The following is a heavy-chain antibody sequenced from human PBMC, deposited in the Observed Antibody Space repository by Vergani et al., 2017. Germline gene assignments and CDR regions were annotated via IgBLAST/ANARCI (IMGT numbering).Heavy chain of an antibody. V-gene: IGHV3-33*05. CDR1: GCTFNQYG. CDR3: ARDFLTRVTTLDYYYMGV. CDR2: ISYDGNKK. J-gene: IGHJ6*03. D-gene: IGHD1-1*01. Sequence: QVQLVESGGGVVQPGRSLRLSCAASGCTFNQYGMHWVRQAPGKGLEWVSVISYDGNKKNYADSVKGRFTISRDNSKNTLYLEMNALRAEDTAVYYCARDFLTRVTTLDYYYMGVWGKGTTVTVSS.